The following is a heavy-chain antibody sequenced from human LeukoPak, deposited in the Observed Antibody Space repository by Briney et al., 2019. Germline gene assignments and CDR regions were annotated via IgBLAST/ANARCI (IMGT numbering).Heavy chain of an antibody. CDR2: IYYSGST. D-gene: IGHD6-19*01. J-gene: IGHJ1*01. CDR1: GGSISSYY. V-gene: IGHV4-59*01. Sequence: SETLSLTCTVSGGSISSYYWSWIRQPPGKGLEWIGYIYYSGSTNYNPSLKSRVTISVDTSKNQFSLKLSPVTAADTAVYYCARVRSSGWIEYFQHWGQGTLVTVSS. CDR3: ARVRSSGWIEYFQH.